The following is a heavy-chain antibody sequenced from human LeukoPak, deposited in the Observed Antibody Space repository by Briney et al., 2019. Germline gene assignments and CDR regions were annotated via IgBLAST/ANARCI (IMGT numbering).Heavy chain of an antibody. CDR2: ISGSGGST. CDR1: GFTFSSYA. V-gene: IGHV3-23*01. CDR3: AKGRKEPTTVTTYFDY. Sequence: GGSLRLSCAASGFTFSSYAMSWVRQAPGKGLEWVSAISGSGGSTYYADSVKGRFTISRDNSKNTLYLQMNSLRAEDTAVYYCAKGRKEPTTVTTYFDYWGQGTLVTVSS. J-gene: IGHJ4*02. D-gene: IGHD4-17*01.